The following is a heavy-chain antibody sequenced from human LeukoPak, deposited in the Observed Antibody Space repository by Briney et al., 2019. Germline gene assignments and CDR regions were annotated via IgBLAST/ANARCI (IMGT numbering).Heavy chain of an antibody. J-gene: IGHJ4*02. CDR2: ISGSGGST. D-gene: IGHD2-21*02. V-gene: IGHV3-23*01. CDR3: TRHRYGDSGGDFDY. Sequence: GGTLRLSCAASGFTFSSYGMSWVRQAPGKGLEWVSAISGSGGSTYYADSVKGRFTISRDNSKNTAYLQMNSLKTEDTAVYYCTRHRYGDSGGDFDYWGQGTLVTVSS. CDR1: GFTFSSYG.